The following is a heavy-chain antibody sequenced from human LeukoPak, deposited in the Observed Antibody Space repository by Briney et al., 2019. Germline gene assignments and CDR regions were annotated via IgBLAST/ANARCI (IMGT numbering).Heavy chain of an antibody. Sequence: SETLSLTCTVSGYSISSGYYWGWIRQPPGKGLEWIGSIYYSGSTYYNPSLKSRVTISVDTSKNQFSLKLSSVTAADTAVYYCARVTGYMIEDYFDYWGQGTLVTVSS. CDR3: ARVTGYMIEDYFDY. V-gene: IGHV4-38-2*02. J-gene: IGHJ4*02. D-gene: IGHD3-22*01. CDR1: GYSISSGYY. CDR2: IYYSGST.